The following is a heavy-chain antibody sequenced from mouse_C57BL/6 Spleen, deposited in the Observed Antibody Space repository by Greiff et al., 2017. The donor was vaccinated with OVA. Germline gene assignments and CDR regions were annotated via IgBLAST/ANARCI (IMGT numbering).Heavy chain of an antibody. D-gene: IGHD4-1*01. CDR2: INYDGSST. CDR3: ARDLGGYYFDY. CDR1: GFTFSDYY. J-gene: IGHJ2*01. V-gene: IGHV5-16*01. Sequence: EVMLVESEGGLVQPGSSMKLSCTASGFTFSDYYMAWVRQVPEKGLEWVANINYDGSSTYYLDSLKSRFIISRDNAKNILYLQMSSLKSEDTATYYCARDLGGYYFDYWGQGTTLTVSS.